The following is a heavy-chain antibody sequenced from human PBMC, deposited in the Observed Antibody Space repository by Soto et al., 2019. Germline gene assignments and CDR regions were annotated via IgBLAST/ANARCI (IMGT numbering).Heavy chain of an antibody. CDR2: ISGSGGST. D-gene: IGHD6-13*01. CDR1: GFTFDSYG. J-gene: IGHJ4*02. Sequence: GGSLRLSCAASGFTFDSYGMSWVRQAPGKGLEWVSSISGSGGSTSYAESVKGRFTISRDNSKNTLYLKMNSLSAEDTAVYFCAKVLTAGGLDYWGQGTLVTVSS. V-gene: IGHV3-23*01. CDR3: AKVLTAGGLDY.